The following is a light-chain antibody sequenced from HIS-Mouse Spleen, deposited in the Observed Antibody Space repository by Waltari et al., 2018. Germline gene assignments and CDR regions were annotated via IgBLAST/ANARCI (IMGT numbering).Light chain of an antibody. CDR1: ALPKKY. CDR2: EAG. J-gene: IGLJ2*01. V-gene: IGLV3-10*01. Sequence: SYELTQPPSVSVSPGQTARITCSGDALPKKYAYGYQQKSGQAPVLVIYEAGKLPSGIPERFSGSSSGTMATLTISGAQVEDEADYYCYSTDSSGNHRVFGGGTKLTVL. CDR3: YSTDSSGNHRV.